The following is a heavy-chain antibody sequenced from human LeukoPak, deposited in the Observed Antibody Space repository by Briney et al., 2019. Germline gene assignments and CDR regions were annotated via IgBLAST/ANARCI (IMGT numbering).Heavy chain of an antibody. J-gene: IGHJ5*02. CDR2: ISPDGSRT. V-gene: IGHV3-74*01. D-gene: IGHD3-10*01. Sequence: PGGSLRLSCAASGFTFSRYWMHWVRQAPGKGLVWVSRISPDGSRTTYADSVKGRFTISRDNAKNTVYLQMNSLRAEDTAVYYCARVALGSYNLFDPWGQGTLVTVSS. CDR3: ARVALGSYNLFDP. CDR1: GFTFSRYW.